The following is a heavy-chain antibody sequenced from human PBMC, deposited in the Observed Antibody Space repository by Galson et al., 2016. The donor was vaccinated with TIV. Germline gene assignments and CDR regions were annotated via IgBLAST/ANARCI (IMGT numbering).Heavy chain of an antibody. CDR3: ATVAWFPGLSLDN. V-gene: IGHV1-24*01. CDR2: FDPEVFKT. CDR1: GDSLNELV. J-gene: IGHJ4*02. Sequence: SVKVSCKVSGDSLNELVMHWVRQAPGKGLEWMGGFDPEVFKTVYAQKFQGRLTMTADTDRDTAYMELGSLRIEDTAVYYCATVAWFPGLSLDNWCQGTLVTVSS. D-gene: IGHD2/OR15-2a*01.